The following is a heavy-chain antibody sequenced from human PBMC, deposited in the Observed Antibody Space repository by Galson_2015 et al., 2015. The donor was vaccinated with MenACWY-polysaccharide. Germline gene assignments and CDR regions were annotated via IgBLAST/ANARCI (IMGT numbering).Heavy chain of an antibody. CDR3: EKEVYYPTTGGGGGGGGVFDV. CDR1: GFSFNTYA. CDR2: ISGNAVGR. J-gene: IGHJ3*01. Sequence: SLRLSCAASGFSFNTYAMSWVRQAPGKGLEWVSAISGNAVGRYYADSVRGRFTISRDNSENTMFLHLSSLRAEDTAVYYCEKEVYYPTTGGGGGGGGVFDVWGQGTLVTVSS. V-gene: IGHV3-23*01. D-gene: IGHD4-11*01.